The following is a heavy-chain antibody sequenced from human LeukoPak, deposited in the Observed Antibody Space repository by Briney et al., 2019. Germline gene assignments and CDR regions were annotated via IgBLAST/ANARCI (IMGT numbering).Heavy chain of an antibody. CDR3: AKRGVVIRVILVGFHKEAYYFDS. V-gene: IGHV3-23*01. CDR2: ISGSGGST. J-gene: IGHJ4*02. CDR1: GFTLSNYG. D-gene: IGHD3-22*01. Sequence: PGGSLRLSCAVSGFTLSNYGTSWVRQAPGKGLEWVAGISGSGGSTNYADSVKGRFTISRDNPKNTLYLQMNSLRAEDTAVYFCAKRGVVIRVILVGFHKEAYYFDSWGQGALVIVSS.